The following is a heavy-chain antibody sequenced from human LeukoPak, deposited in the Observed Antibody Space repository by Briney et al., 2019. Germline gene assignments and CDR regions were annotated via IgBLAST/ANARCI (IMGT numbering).Heavy chain of an antibody. Sequence: PSETLSLTCAVYGGSFSGYYWSRIRQPPGKGLEWIGEINHSGSTNYNPSLKSRVTISVDTSKNQFSLKLSSVTAADTAVYYCARSNDDFWSGYTPLGYWGQGTLVTVSS. CDR2: INHSGST. J-gene: IGHJ4*02. D-gene: IGHD3-3*01. CDR1: GGSFSGYY. CDR3: ARSNDDFWSGYTPLGY. V-gene: IGHV4-34*01.